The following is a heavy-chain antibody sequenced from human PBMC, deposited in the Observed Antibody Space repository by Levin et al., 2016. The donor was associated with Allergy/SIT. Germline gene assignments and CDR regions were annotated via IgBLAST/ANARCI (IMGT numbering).Heavy chain of an antibody. D-gene: IGHD6-13*01. J-gene: IGHJ5*02. V-gene: IGHV3-23*01. Sequence: GGSLRLSCAASGFTFSSYAMSWVRQAPGKGLEWVSAISGSGGSTYYADSVKGRFTISRDNSKNTLYLQMNSLRAEDTAVYYCAKDPVRHIAAAIHTPKFDPWGQGTLVTVSS. CDR3: AKDPVRHIAAAIHTPKFDP. CDR2: ISGSGGST. CDR1: GFTFSSYA.